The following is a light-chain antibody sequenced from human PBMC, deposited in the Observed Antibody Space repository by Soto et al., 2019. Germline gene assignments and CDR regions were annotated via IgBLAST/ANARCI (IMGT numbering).Light chain of an antibody. J-gene: IGKJ2*01. CDR3: QQYKSYLYT. V-gene: IGKV1-5*03. CDR2: KAS. Sequence: DIQMPQSPSTMSASVGDRVTITCRASQSSSRWLACYQQKPGKAPKLLIYKASSLESGGPSRYSGSGSGTEFTLTISSLQPYGFVTYYCQQYKSYLYTFGQGTKLEIK. CDR1: QSSSRW.